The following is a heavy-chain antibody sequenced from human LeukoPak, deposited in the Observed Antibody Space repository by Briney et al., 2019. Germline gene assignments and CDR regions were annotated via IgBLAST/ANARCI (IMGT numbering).Heavy chain of an antibody. CDR1: GFTVSSNY. CDR3: AREPQGDSSGYDAFDI. J-gene: IGHJ3*02. D-gene: IGHD3-22*01. CDR2: IYSGGST. Sequence: PGGSLRLSCAASGFTVSSNYMTWVRQAPGKGLEWVSVIYSGGSTYYAESVKGRFTLSRDNSKNTLFLQMNSLRAEDTAVYYCAREPQGDSSGYDAFDIWGQGTMVTVSS. V-gene: IGHV3-66*01.